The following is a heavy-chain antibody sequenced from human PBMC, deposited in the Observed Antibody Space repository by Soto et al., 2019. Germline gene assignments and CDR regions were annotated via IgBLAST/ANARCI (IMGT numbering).Heavy chain of an antibody. CDR3: ARGGYSYGNWFDP. V-gene: IGHV1-46*01. CDR1: GYTFTNYY. D-gene: IGHD5-18*01. Sequence: QVQLVQSGAEVQKPGASVKVSCKASGYTFTNYYMHWVRQAPGQGLAWMGIFNPSDGSTSFAQKFQGRVTMTRDTSTSTVYMELSSLRSEDTAMYYCARGGYSYGNWFDPWGQGTLVTVSS. J-gene: IGHJ5*02. CDR2: FNPSDGST.